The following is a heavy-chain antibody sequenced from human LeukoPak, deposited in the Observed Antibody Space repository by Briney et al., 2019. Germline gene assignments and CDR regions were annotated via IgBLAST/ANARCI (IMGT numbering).Heavy chain of an antibody. D-gene: IGHD1-20*01. CDR2: ISGSGGST. V-gene: IGHV3-23*01. CDR1: GFTFSSYA. Sequence: GGSLRLSCAASGFTFSSYAMSWVRQAPGKELEWVSAISGSGGSTYYADSVKGRFTISRDNSKNTLYLQMNSLRAEDTAVYYCAKYDWNDHYFQHWGQGTLVTVSS. CDR3: AKYDWNDHYFQH. J-gene: IGHJ1*01.